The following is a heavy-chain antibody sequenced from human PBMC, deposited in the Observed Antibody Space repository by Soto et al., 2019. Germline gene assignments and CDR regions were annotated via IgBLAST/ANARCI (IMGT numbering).Heavy chain of an antibody. CDR3: ATELLRVSPNDGFDI. D-gene: IGHD1-26*01. V-gene: IGHV3-30*03. CDR2: ISVDGTKK. Sequence: GGSLRLSCAASGVTFSNYGMHWVRQAPGKGLEWLTVISVDGTKKYYADSVKGRFTISRDNSKNILYLQMNSLTNEDTALYYCATELLRVSPNDGFDIWGQGTMVTVSS. CDR1: GVTFSNYG. J-gene: IGHJ3*02.